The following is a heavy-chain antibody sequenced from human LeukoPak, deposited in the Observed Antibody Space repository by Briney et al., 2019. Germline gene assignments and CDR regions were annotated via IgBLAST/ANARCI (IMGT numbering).Heavy chain of an antibody. CDR1: GFTFSDYY. V-gene: IGHV3-11*04. J-gene: IGHJ3*02. CDR3: ARVQRSWRLAFDI. CDR2: ISSSGSTI. Sequence: GGSLRLSCAASGFTFSDYYMSWIRQAPGKGLEWVSYISSSGSTIYYADSVKGRFTISRDNAKNSLYLQMNSLRAEGTAVHYCARVQRSWRLAFDIWGQGTMVTVSS. D-gene: IGHD1-1*01.